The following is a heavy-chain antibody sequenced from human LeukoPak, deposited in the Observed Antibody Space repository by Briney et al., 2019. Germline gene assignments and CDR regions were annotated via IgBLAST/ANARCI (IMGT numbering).Heavy chain of an antibody. V-gene: IGHV4-34*01. J-gene: IGHJ4*02. CDR3: ASNWGGDEYYFDY. CDR2: INHSGST. D-gene: IGHD7-27*01. CDR1: RGSFSGYY. Sequence: KPSETLSLTCAVYRGSFSGYYWSWIRQPPGKGLEWIGEINHSGSTYYNPSLKSRVTISVDTSKNQFSLRLSSVTAADTAVYYCASNWGGDEYYFDYWGQGSLVTVSS.